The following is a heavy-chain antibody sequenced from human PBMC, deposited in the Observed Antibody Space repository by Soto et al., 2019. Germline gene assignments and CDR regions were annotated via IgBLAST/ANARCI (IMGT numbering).Heavy chain of an antibody. J-gene: IGHJ4*02. V-gene: IGHV4-59*08. Sequence: SETLSLTCTVSDGSISPYYWSWIRQPPGKGLEWIGYIYYAGTTTYNPSLKSRVSISVDTSKNEVSLKLTSVTAADTAVYYCARLGGSYQALDSWGQGTGVTVSS. CDR1: DGSISPYY. CDR3: ARLGGSYQALDS. CDR2: IYYAGTT. D-gene: IGHD5-12*01.